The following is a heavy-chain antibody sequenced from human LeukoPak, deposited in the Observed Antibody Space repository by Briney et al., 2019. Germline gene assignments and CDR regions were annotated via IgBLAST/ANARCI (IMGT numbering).Heavy chain of an antibody. CDR3: AREEGARIDY. D-gene: IGHD1-26*01. Sequence: GASVKVSCKASGYTFTSYGISWVRQAPGQGLEWMGWISAYNGNTNYAQKLQGRGTMTADTSTSTAYMEMRSLRSDDTAVYYCAREEGARIDYWGQGTLVTVSS. CDR1: GYTFTSYG. CDR2: ISAYNGNT. V-gene: IGHV1-18*04. J-gene: IGHJ4*02.